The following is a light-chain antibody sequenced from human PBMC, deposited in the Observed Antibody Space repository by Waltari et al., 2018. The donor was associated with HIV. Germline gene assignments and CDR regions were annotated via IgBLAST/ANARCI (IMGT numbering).Light chain of an antibody. Sequence: QPPLTQSRSVSGSPGQSITISCTGTSNDVGAYNYVSWYQQHPGRAPKLLIFDLNSRPSGVPDRFSGSKSGNAASLTISGLQSEDEADYYCCSSAGRYTFVFGTGTKVTVL. J-gene: IGLJ1*01. CDR2: DLN. V-gene: IGLV2-11*01. CDR3: CSSAGRYTFV. CDR1: SNDVGAYNY.